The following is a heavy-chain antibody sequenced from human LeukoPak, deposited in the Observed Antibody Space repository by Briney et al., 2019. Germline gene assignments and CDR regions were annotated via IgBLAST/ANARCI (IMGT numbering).Heavy chain of an antibody. CDR2: IRSKANSYAT. V-gene: IGHV3-73*01. D-gene: IGHD1-26*01. CDR1: GFTFSGST. J-gene: IGHJ4*02. CDR3: AVHIVGTPAVDY. Sequence: GSLRLSCAASGFTFSGSTMYWVRQASGKGLEWVGRIRSKANSYATAHAASLKGRFTISRDDSKNTGYLQMNSLETEDTAVYYCAVHIVGTPAVDYWGQGTLVTVSS.